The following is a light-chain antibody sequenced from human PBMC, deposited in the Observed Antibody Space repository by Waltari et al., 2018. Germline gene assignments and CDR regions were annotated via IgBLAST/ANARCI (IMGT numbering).Light chain of an antibody. CDR1: QSISSW. Sequence: DIQMTQSPSTLSASVGDRVTITCPASQSISSWLAWYQQKPGKAPKLLIYKASSLASGVPSRFSGSGSGTEFTLTISSLQPDDFATYYCQQYNSYSHTFGQGTKLEIK. V-gene: IGKV1-5*03. CDR2: KAS. CDR3: QQYNSYSHT. J-gene: IGKJ2*01.